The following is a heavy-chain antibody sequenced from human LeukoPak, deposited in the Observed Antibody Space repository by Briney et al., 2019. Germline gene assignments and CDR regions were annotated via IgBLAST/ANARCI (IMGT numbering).Heavy chain of an antibody. CDR1: GYTFASYG. J-gene: IGHJ6*02. CDR2: VSAHSGNT. D-gene: IGHD5-18*01. V-gene: IGHV1-18*01. CDR3: ARVSCGYNCHYAMDV. Sequence: ASVKVSCKASGYTFASYGISWLRQAPGQGLEWVGWVSAHSGNTKYAEGVQGRASMTADTSTSTAYMELRSLRSDDTALYYCARVSCGYNCHYAMDVWGQGTTVTVSS.